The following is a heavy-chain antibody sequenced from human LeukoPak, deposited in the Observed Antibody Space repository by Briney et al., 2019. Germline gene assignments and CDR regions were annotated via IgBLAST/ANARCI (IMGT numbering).Heavy chain of an antibody. D-gene: IGHD1-26*01. CDR1: GGSISSYY. CDR2: INYSGST. J-gene: IGHJ3*02. CDR3: ARHVGYGGSYGEFDI. Sequence: SETLSLTCTVSGGSISSYYWSWIRQPPGKGLEWIGYINYSGSTNYNPSLKSRVTISVDTSKNQFSLKLSSVTAADTAVFYCARHVGYGGSYGEFDIWGQGTMVTVSS. V-gene: IGHV4-59*08.